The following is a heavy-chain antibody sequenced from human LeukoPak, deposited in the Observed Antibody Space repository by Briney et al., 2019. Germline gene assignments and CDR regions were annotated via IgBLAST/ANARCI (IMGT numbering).Heavy chain of an antibody. CDR3: SRDPGVTIFGVVPPPDY. CDR1: GFTFCDYA. CDR2: IRSKAYGGTT. Sequence: PGRYLRRSCTASGFTFCDYAMSWFRQAPGKGLGWVGFIRSKAYGGTTEYAASVKGRFTISRDDSKSIAYLQMNSLKTEDQAVYYCSRDPGVTIFGVVPPPDYWGQGTLVTVSS. V-gene: IGHV3-49*03. J-gene: IGHJ4*02. D-gene: IGHD3-3*01.